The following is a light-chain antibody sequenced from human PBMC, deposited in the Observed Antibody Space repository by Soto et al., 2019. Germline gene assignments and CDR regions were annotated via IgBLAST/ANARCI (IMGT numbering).Light chain of an antibody. CDR3: ETWDNNTWV. CDR1: SGHSSYI. CDR2: VEGSGSY. V-gene: IGLV4-60*02. J-gene: IGLJ3*02. Sequence: QPVLTQSSSASASLGSSVRLTCTLSSGHSSYIIAWHQQQPGKAPRFLMKVEGSGSYDKGSGVPDRFSGSSSGADRYLTISNLQFEDEADYFCETWDNNTWVFGGGTKDRP.